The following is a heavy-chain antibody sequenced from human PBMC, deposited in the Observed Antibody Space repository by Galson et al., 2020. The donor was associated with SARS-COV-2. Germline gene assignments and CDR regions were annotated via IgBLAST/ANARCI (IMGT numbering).Heavy chain of an antibody. CDR1: GGSISSYY. V-gene: IGHV4-59*01. D-gene: IGHD3-22*01. CDR2: IYYSGST. Sequence: SETLSLTCTVSGGSISSYYWSWIRQPPGKGLEWIGYIYYSGSTNYNPSLKSRVTISVDTSKNQFSLKLSSVTAADTAVYYCASYYDSSGYYWTYFDYWGQGTLVTVSS. CDR3: ASYYDSSGYYWTYFDY. J-gene: IGHJ4*02.